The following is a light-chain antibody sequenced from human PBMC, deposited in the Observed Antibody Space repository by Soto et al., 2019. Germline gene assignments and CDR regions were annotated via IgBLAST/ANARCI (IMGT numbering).Light chain of an antibody. CDR3: QQYNDWPLT. V-gene: IGKV3-15*01. Sequence: EIVMTQSPATLSVSPGERATLSCRASQSVSSNLVWYQQKPGQVPRLLIYGASTRATGFPARFSGSGSGTEFTLTNSSLQSEDFAVYYCQQYNDWPLTFGGGTKV. CDR1: QSVSSN. J-gene: IGKJ4*01. CDR2: GAS.